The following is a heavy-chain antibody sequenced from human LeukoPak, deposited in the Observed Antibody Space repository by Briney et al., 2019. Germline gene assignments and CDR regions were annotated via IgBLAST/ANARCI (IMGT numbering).Heavy chain of an antibody. D-gene: IGHD3-22*01. Sequence: PETLCHTCDVSGGSISSSNWWSWVRQPPGKGLEWIGEIYHSGSTNYNPSLKSRVTISVDKSKNQFSLKLSSVTAADTAVYYCARDRGDYESSGYYFDYPAPGTLVTVSS. V-gene: IGHV4-4*03. CDR2: IYHSGST. J-gene: IGHJ4*02. CDR1: GGSISSSNW. CDR3: ARDRGDYESSGYYFDY.